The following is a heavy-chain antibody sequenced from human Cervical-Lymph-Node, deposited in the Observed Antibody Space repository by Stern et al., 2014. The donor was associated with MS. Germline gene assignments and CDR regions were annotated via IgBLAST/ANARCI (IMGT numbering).Heavy chain of an antibody. V-gene: IGHV3-48*01. CDR1: GFTFSSYS. D-gene: IGHD1-26*01. Sequence: EVQLLESGGGLVQPGGSLRLSCAASGFTFSSYSLNWVRQAPGKGLEWVSYITSSSSPIYYADSVKGRFTISRDNAKNSLYLQMNSLRAEDTAVYYCARSYPSGSHGSPFDYWGQGTLVTVSS. CDR2: ITSSSSPI. J-gene: IGHJ4*02. CDR3: ARSYPSGSHGSPFDY.